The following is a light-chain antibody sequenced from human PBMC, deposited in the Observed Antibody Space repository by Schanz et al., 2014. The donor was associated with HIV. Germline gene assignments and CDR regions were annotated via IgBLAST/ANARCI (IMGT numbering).Light chain of an antibody. CDR1: QSVGSD. Sequence: ELMMTQSPATLSVSPGERATLSCRASQSVGSDLAWYQQKPGQAPRLLIYGASTRATGIPARFSGSGSGREFTLTIGSLQAEDVAVYYCQQSYTTPWTFGQGTKVEIK. CDR2: GAS. V-gene: IGKV3-15*01. J-gene: IGKJ1*01. CDR3: QQSYTTPWT.